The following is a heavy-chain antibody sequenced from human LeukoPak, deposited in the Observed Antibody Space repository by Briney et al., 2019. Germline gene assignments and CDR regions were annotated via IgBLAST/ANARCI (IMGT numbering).Heavy chain of an antibody. J-gene: IGHJ4*02. CDR2: IYTSGTT. CDR3: ASTTYDYDTSGHYFPDY. CDR1: GGSINSYY. Sequence: PSETLSLTCTVSGGSINSYYWSWIRQPAGKGLEWIGRIYTSGTTNYNPSLKSRVTMSVDTSKNHFSLQLRSVTAADTAVYYCASTTYDYDTSGHYFPDYWGQGSLVTVSS. D-gene: IGHD3-22*01. V-gene: IGHV4-4*07.